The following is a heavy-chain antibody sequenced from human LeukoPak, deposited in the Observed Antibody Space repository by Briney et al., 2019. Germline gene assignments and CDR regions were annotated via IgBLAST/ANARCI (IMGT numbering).Heavy chain of an antibody. V-gene: IGHV3-74*01. CDR3: ARDHDAVGTTIDH. CDR1: GFTFSSSW. D-gene: IGHD1-14*01. CDR2: ITRDGSST. Sequence: PGGSLRLSWAASGFTFSSSWMHWVRQAPGKGLVWVSRITRDGSSTTYADSVKGRFTISRDNAKNMLYLQMNSLGDEDTAVYFCARDHDAVGTTIDHWGQGTLVTVSS. J-gene: IGHJ4*02.